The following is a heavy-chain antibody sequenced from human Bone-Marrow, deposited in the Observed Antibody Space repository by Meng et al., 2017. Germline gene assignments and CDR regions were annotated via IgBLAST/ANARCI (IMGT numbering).Heavy chain of an antibody. CDR3: ATRGNPYLNC. V-gene: IGHV1-18*01. CDR2: INTYNGKT. J-gene: IGHJ4*02. Sequence: ASVKVSCKASGYTLSSDGFSWVRQAPGQGLEWLGWINTYNGKTDYAQKFQGRITMTADTFTSTAYMELRNLRSDDTAVYYCATRGNPYLNCWGQGTLVTLSS. CDR1: GYTLSSDG.